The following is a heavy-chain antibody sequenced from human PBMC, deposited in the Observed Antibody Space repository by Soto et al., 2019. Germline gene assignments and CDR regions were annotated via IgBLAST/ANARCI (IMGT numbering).Heavy chain of an antibody. J-gene: IGHJ5*02. Sequence: EASVKVACKASGGTFSSYAISWVRQAPGQGLEWMGGIIPIFGTANYAQKFQGRVTITADKSTSTAYMELSSLRSEDTAVYYCARGNGILTGPDQPWGQGTLVTVSS. V-gene: IGHV1-69*06. CDR3: ARGNGILTGPDQP. CDR1: GGTFSSYA. CDR2: IIPIFGTA. D-gene: IGHD3-9*01.